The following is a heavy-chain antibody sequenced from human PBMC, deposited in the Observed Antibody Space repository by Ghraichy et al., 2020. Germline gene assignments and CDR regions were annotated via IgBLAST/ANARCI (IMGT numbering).Heavy chain of an antibody. V-gene: IGHV1-24*01. CDR1: GYTLTELS. J-gene: IGHJ4*02. CDR2: FDPEDGET. Sequence: ASVKVSCKVSGYTLTELSMHWVRQAPGKGLEWMGGFDPEDGETIYAQKFQGRVTMTEDTSTDTAYMELSSLRSEDTAVYYCATFSRNRNVLLRFFAGRENYFDYWGQGTLVTVSS. CDR3: ATFSRNRNVLLRFFAGRENYFDY. D-gene: IGHD3-3*01.